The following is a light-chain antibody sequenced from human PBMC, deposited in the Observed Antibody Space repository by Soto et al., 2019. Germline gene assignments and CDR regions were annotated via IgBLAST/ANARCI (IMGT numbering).Light chain of an antibody. Sequence: EIVLTQSPIILSLSPGERATLSCRARQDVSSYLARYQQKPGQAPRLLIYDASNRATGIPARFSGSGSGTDFTLTISSLEPEDFAVYYCQQRSNWPLTFGGGTKVEIK. V-gene: IGKV3-11*01. CDR3: QQRSNWPLT. J-gene: IGKJ4*01. CDR1: QDVSSY. CDR2: DAS.